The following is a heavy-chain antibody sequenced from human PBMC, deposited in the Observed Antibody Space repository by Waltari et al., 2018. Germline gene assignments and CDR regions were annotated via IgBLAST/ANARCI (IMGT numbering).Heavy chain of an antibody. CDR1: GFIFSSYT. V-gene: IGHV3-23*03. D-gene: IGHD3-22*01. Sequence: EVQLLESGGGLVQPGGSLRLSCAASGFIFSSYTMNWVRQAPGKWLEWVSVFHGGGDTDYADSVKGRFTISRDNSKNMLYLQMNSLRPEDTAVYYCAKGFDRASFDYWGQGALVTVSS. CDR2: FHGGGDT. J-gene: IGHJ4*02. CDR3: AKGFDRASFDY.